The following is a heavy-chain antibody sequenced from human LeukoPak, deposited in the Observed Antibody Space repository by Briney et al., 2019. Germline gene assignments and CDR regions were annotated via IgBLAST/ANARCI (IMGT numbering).Heavy chain of an antibody. Sequence: GGSLRLSCAASGFTVSSYAMTWVRQAPGKGLEWVSAIGYSAGDTYYADSVKGRFTISRDNSMNTLYPQVSSLRADDTALYYCAKDDDGHHHGVDHWGQGTLVTVSS. V-gene: IGHV3-23*01. J-gene: IGHJ4*02. CDR2: IGYSAGDT. D-gene: IGHD4-17*01. CDR1: GFTVSSYA. CDR3: AKDDDGHHHGVDH.